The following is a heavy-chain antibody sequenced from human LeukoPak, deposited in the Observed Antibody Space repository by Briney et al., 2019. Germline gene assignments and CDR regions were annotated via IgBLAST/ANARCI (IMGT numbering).Heavy chain of an antibody. CDR2: ISAYNGNT. J-gene: IGHJ4*02. D-gene: IGHD3-9*01. CDR3: ARRGRDYDILTGYYNEYYFDY. CDR1: GYTFTSYG. Sequence: ASVKVSCKASGYTFTSYGISWVRQAPGQGLEWMGWISAYNGNTNYAQKLQGRVTMTTDTSTSTAYVELRSLRSDDTAVYYCARRGRDYDILTGYYNEYYFDYWGQGTLVTVSS. V-gene: IGHV1-18*01.